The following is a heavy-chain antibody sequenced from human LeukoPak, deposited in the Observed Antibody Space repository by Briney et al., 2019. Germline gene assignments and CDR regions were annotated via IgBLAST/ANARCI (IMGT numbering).Heavy chain of an antibody. CDR1: GGSISSYY. D-gene: IGHD3-3*01. V-gene: IGHV4-59*01. Sequence: QASETLSLTCTVSGGSISSYYWSWIRQPPGKGLEWIGYIYYSGSTNHNPSLKSRVTISVDTSKNQFSLKLSSVTAADTAVYYCARWTYYDFWSGYFGGPSFDPWGQGTLVTVSS. CDR2: IYYSGST. J-gene: IGHJ5*02. CDR3: ARWTYYDFWSGYFGGPSFDP.